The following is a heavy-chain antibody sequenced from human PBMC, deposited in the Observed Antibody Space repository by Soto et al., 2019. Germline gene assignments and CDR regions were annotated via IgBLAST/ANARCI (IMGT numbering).Heavy chain of an antibody. CDR3: AKDAVYNDGLWLMDH. Sequence: LRLSCTASGLPHSSFAMMWVRQAPGKGLECVSGIYGSGRGIEYADSVKGRFTISRDNSKNTVYLQMTDLRADDTAVYYCAKDAVYNDGLWLMDHRGQGTQVTVSS. V-gene: IGHV3-23*05. CDR1: GLPHSSFA. CDR2: IYGSGRGI. D-gene: IGHD2-21*01. J-gene: IGHJ4*02.